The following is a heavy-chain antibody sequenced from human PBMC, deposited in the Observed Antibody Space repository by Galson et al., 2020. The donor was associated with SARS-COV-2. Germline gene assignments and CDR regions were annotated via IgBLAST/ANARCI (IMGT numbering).Heavy chain of an antibody. CDR1: GFTFSSYW. CDR2: IKQDGSEK. CDR3: ARVQSRYCSSTSCYPFYYYMDV. V-gene: IGHV3-7*01. Sequence: GGSLRLSCAASGFTFSSYWMSWVRQAPGKGLEWVANIKQDGSEKYYVDSVKGRFTISRDNAKNSLYLQMNSLRAQDTAVYYCARVQSRYCSSTSCYPFYYYMDVWGKGITVTVSS. J-gene: IGHJ6*03. D-gene: IGHD2-2*01.